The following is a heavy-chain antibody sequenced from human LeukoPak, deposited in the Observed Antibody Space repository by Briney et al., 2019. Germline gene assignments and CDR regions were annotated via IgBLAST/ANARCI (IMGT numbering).Heavy chain of an antibody. CDR1: GGSISSSSYY. CDR3: ARVDYDSSGYRRPPDRAFDI. CDR2: IYYSGST. D-gene: IGHD3-22*01. J-gene: IGHJ3*02. Sequence: SSETLSLTCTVSGGSISSSSYYWGWIRQPPGKGLEWIGSIYYSGSTYYNPSLKSRVTISVDTSKNQFSLKLSSVTAADTAVYYCARVDYDSSGYRRPPDRAFDIWGQGTMVTVSS. V-gene: IGHV4-39*07.